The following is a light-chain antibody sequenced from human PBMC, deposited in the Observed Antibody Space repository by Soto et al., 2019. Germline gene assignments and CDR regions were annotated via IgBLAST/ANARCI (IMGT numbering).Light chain of an antibody. CDR2: GNS. Sequence: QSVLTQEASVSGTVGQEVTLSCTGNSNNVGSYAVGWCQQISHGVPKTVMSGNSLPSGIPDRFSGSKSGTTASLNISGLLPGDEADYYCSTWATASVLWVFGSGTQLTVL. V-gene: IGLV1-44*01. CDR3: STWATASVLWV. J-gene: IGLJ6*01. CDR1: SNNVGSYA.